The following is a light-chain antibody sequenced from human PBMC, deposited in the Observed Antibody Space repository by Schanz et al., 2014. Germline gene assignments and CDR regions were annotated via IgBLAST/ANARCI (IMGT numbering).Light chain of an antibody. CDR3: TSYTSSTIYVV. CDR2: EAT. CDR1: SSDVGGYNY. V-gene: IGLV2-14*01. J-gene: IGLJ2*01. Sequence: QSALTQPRSVSGSPGQSVAISCTGTSSDVGGYNYVSWYQQHPGKAPKLIIYEATNRPSGVSSRFSGSKSVTTASLTISGLQAEDEADYYCTSYTSSTIYVVFGGGTKLTVL.